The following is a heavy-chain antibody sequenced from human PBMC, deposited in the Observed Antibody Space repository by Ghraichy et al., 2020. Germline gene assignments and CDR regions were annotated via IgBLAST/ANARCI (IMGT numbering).Heavy chain of an antibody. CDR1: GGAISSSAYS. CDR3: ASALNYVGFDY. CDR2: VYYDGST. J-gene: IGHJ4*02. Sequence: SETLSLTCAVSGGAISSSAYSWTWVRQPPEKGLEWIAYVYYDGSTYYNPSLKSRVTISLDNSKNQFSLELTSVTAADTAVHYCASALNYVGFDYWGQGTLVTVSS. D-gene: IGHD1-7*01. V-gene: IGHV4-30-2*01.